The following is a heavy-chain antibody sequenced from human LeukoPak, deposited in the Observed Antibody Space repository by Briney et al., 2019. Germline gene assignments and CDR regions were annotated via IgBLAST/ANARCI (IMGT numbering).Heavy chain of an antibody. V-gene: IGHV3-30-3*01. Sequence: GRSLRLSCAASGFTFSSYAIQWVRQAPGKGLEWVTIISYDGSNEYYADSVKGRFTISRDKSKNTLYLQMNSLRAEDTAVYYCARDRYSGLTEIGSENDAFDIWGQGTMVTVSS. D-gene: IGHD5-12*01. CDR1: GFTFSSYA. CDR3: ARDRYSGLTEIGSENDAFDI. CDR2: ISYDGSNE. J-gene: IGHJ3*02.